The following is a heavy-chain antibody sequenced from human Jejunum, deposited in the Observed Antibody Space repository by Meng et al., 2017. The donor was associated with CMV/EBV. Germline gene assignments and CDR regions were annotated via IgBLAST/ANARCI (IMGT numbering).Heavy chain of an antibody. D-gene: IGHD1-26*01. J-gene: IGHJ4*02. CDR1: GGSIGSHYSY. V-gene: IGHV4-39*01. CDR2: IDYRGTT. Sequence: GGSIGSHYSYWGWIRQPPGKGLEWIGNIDYRGTTYYNPSLRSRATMSVDTSRNQFSLRLSSVTAADTAVYYCATHKWEPKSDPMDYWGQGTLVTVSS. CDR3: ATHKWEPKSDPMDY.